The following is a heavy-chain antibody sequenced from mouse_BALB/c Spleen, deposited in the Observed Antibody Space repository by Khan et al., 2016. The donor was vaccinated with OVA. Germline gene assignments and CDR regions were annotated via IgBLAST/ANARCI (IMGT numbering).Heavy chain of an antibody. Sequence: EVQLVESGPGLVKPSQSLSLTCTVTGYSITSDYAWNWIRQFPGNKLEWMGYISYSGRTSYNPSLKSRISITRDTSKNLFFLQLNSVTTEDTATYYCARSVTITTVVATDFDYRGQGTTLTVSS. CDR1: GYSITSDYA. J-gene: IGHJ2*01. CDR2: ISYSGRT. D-gene: IGHD1-1*01. CDR3: ARSVTITTVVATDFDY. V-gene: IGHV3-2*02.